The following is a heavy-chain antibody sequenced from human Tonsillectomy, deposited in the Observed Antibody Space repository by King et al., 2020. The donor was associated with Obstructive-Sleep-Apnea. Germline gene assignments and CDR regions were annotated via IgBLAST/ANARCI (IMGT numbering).Heavy chain of an antibody. J-gene: IGHJ4*02. CDR1: GFTLVDHA. CDR3: SRGGVWNDGLLDY. Sequence: VKLVESGGGLVQPGRSLRLSCSASGFTLVDHAMNWIRQAPGKGLEWVGFIRSKAYGETTLYAASVKGRFTISRDDSKSIAYLQMNSLKAEDTAVYYCSRGGVWNDGLLDYWGQGTLVTVSS. V-gene: IGHV3-49*03. CDR2: IRSKAYGETT. D-gene: IGHD1-1*01.